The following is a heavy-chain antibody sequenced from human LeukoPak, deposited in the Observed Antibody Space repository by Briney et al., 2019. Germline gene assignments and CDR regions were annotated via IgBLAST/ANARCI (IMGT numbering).Heavy chain of an antibody. V-gene: IGHV3-64D*06. CDR3: VKDMYDYSSSFDY. CDR1: GFTFSSYA. J-gene: IGHJ4*02. D-gene: IGHD6-13*01. Sequence: GGSLRLSCSASGFTFSSYAMHWVRQAPGKGLEYVSAISSNGGSTYYADSVKGRFTISRDNSKNTLYLQMSSLRAEDTAVYYCVKDMYDYSSSFDYWGQGTLVTVSS. CDR2: ISSNGGST.